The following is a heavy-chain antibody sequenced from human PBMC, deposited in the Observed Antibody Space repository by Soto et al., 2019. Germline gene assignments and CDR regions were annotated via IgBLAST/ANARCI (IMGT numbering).Heavy chain of an antibody. CDR1: GGSISSGGYS. CDR2: IYHSGST. Sequence: SETLSLTCAVSGGSISSGGYSWSWIRQPPGKGLEWIGYIYHSGSTYYNPSLKSRVTISVDRSKNQFSLKLSSVTAADTAVYYCASEYYYDSSGYSTWGQGTLVTVSS. D-gene: IGHD3-22*01. V-gene: IGHV4-30-2*01. J-gene: IGHJ4*02. CDR3: ASEYYYDSSGYST.